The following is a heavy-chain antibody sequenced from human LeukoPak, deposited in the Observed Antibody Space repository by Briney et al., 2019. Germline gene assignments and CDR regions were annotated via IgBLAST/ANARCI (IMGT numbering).Heavy chain of an antibody. CDR3: ARHSVEYSSSSAGWFDP. J-gene: IGHJ5*02. Sequence: SETLSLTCTVSGGSISSGDYYWSWIRQPPGKGLEWIGSIYYSGSTYYNPSLKSRVTISVDTSKNQFSLKLSSVTAADTAVYYCARHSVEYSSSSAGWFDPWGQGTLVTVSS. CDR2: IYYSGST. CDR1: GGSISSGDYY. D-gene: IGHD6-6*01. V-gene: IGHV4-39*01.